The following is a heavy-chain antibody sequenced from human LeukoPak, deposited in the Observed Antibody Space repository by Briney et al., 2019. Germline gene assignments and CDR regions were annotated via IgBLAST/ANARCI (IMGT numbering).Heavy chain of an antibody. D-gene: IGHD2-2*01. Sequence: PSETLSLTCIVSGGSISSTSYYWGWIRQSPGKGLEWIGSFYYSGSIFDNRSLKSRVTISVDTSKNQFSLKLSSVTAADTAVYYCARAVSRSGWFDPWGQGTLVTVSS. V-gene: IGHV4-39*07. CDR3: ARAVSRSGWFDP. J-gene: IGHJ5*02. CDR2: FYYSGSI. CDR1: GGSISSTSYY.